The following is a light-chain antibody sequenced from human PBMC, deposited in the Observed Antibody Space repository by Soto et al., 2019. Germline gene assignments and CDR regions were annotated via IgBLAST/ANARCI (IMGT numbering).Light chain of an antibody. CDR3: QQYNNWRRT. Sequence: EIVLSQSLATLSLSPGEKATLSCRASQSVSSNLAWYQQKPGQAPRLLIYGASTRATGIPARFSGSGSGTECTRTISGLQSEDFAVYYCQQYNNWRRTFGQGTKVDIK. V-gene: IGKV3-15*01. CDR2: GAS. J-gene: IGKJ1*01. CDR1: QSVSSN.